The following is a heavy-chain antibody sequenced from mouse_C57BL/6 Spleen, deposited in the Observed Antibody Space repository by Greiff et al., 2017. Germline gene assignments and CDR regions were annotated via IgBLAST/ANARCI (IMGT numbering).Heavy chain of an antibody. V-gene: IGHV2-6-2*01. CDR2: IWSDGST. D-gene: IGHD2-10*02. J-gene: IGHJ4*01. CDR1: GFSLTSYG. Sequence: LVAPSQSLSITCPVSGFSLTSYGVHWVRQPPGKGLEWLVVIWSDGSTTYNSALKSRLSISKDNSKSQVFLKMNSLQTDDTAMYYCARHRGYGNYNYAMDYWGQGTSVTVSS. CDR3: ARHRGYGNYNYAMDY.